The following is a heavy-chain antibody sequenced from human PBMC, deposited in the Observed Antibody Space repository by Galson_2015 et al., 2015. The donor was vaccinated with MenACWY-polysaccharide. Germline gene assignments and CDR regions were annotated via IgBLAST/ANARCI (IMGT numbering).Heavy chain of an antibody. V-gene: IGHV6-1*01. CDR1: GDSVSNNHVA. Sequence: CAISGDSVSNNHVAWNWIRQSPSRGLEWLGRTYRGSNQYAASMRGRIAINSDTSTNQFSLQLSSVTPEDTGLYYCARGAYSPFDIGGQGTMVTVSS. CDR3: ARGAYSPFDI. D-gene: IGHD2-15*01. J-gene: IGHJ3*02. CDR2: TYRGSN.